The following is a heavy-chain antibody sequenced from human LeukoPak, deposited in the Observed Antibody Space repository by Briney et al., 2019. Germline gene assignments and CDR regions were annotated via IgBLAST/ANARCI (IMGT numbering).Heavy chain of an antibody. Sequence: SETLSLTCTVSGGSISSGDYYWSWIRQPPGKGLEWIGYIYYSGSTYYNPSLKSRVTISVDTSKNPFSLKLSSVTAADTAVYYCARTYYDFWSGYYNYFDYWGQGTLVTVSS. CDR3: ARTYYDFWSGYYNYFDY. D-gene: IGHD3-3*01. CDR2: IYYSGST. CDR1: GGSISSGDYY. J-gene: IGHJ4*02. V-gene: IGHV4-30-4*01.